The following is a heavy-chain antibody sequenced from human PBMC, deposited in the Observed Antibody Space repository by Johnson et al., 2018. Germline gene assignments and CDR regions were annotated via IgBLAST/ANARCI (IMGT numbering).Heavy chain of an antibody. J-gene: IGHJ6*02. D-gene: IGHD2-8*01. CDR3: ARFVPLSGMDV. Sequence: QVQLVQSGAEVKKPGASVKVSCKASGYTFTSYDINWVRQATGQGLEWMGWMNPLSGNSGYAQKFQGRVTMTRNTSISTVYMELSSLRSEDTAVYFCARFVPLSGMDVWGQGTTVTVSS. CDR2: MNPLSGNS. V-gene: IGHV1-8*01. CDR1: GYTFTSYD.